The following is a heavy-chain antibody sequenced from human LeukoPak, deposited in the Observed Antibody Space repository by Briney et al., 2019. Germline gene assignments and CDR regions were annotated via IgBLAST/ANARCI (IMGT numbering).Heavy chain of an antibody. V-gene: IGHV3-7*01. CDR2: IKADASEE. Sequence: GGSLRLSCVASGFTFDRFWMSWVRQAPGKGLEWVANIKADASEEKYLDSVKGRFKISRDNAGDSLFLQMNSLRAEDTAVYYCARQPQHEAYFDYWGQGALVTVSS. CDR3: ARQPQHEAYFDY. J-gene: IGHJ4*02. CDR1: GFTFDRFW.